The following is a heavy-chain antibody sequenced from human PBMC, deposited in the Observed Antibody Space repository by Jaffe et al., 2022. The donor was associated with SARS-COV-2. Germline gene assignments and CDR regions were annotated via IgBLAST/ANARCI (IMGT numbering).Heavy chain of an antibody. CDR1: GYTFTSYS. CDR3: ARDREEDYDLLTGYNTFYDCGLDV. J-gene: IGHJ6*02. D-gene: IGHD3-9*01. CDR2: ISAYNGNT. Sequence: QVQLVQSGPDLKKPGASVRVSCKALGYTFTSYSISWVRQAPGQGLEWMGRISAYNGNTIYAEKFQDRVTMTIDTSTSTTSMELRSLRSDDTAIYYCARDREEDYDLLTGYNTFYDCGLDVWGQGTTVTVSS. V-gene: IGHV1-18*04.